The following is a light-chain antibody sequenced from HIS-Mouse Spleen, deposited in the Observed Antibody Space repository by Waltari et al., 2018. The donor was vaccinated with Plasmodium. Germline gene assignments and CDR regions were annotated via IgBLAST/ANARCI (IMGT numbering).Light chain of an antibody. CDR2: EDS. Sequence: SYELTQPPSVSVSPGQTARTPCSGETLPTKYSYWYQQKSGQAPVLVIYEDSKRPSGIPERFSGSSSGTMATLTISGAQVEDEADYYCYSTDSSGNHRVFGGGTKLTVL. CDR1: TLPTKY. V-gene: IGLV3-10*01. J-gene: IGLJ3*02. CDR3: YSTDSSGNHRV.